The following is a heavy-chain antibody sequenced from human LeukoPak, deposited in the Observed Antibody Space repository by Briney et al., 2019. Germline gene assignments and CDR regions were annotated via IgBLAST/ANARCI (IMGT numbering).Heavy chain of an antibody. V-gene: IGHV4-34*01. CDR3: ARGPPTDYYDSSGFYYVFDY. D-gene: IGHD3-22*01. J-gene: IGHJ4*02. Sequence: KPSETLSLTCAVYGGSFSGYYWSWIRQPPGKGLEWVGEINHSGSTNYHTSLKSRVTISVDTSKNQFSLKLSSVNAADTAVYFCARGPPTDYYDSSGFYYVFDYWGQGTLVTVSS. CDR2: INHSGST. CDR1: GGSFSGYY.